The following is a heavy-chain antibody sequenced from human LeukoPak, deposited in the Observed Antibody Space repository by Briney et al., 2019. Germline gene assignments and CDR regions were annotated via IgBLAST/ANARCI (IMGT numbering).Heavy chain of an antibody. Sequence: PSQTLSLTCTVSNGSISSDTYFWSWIRQPAGKGLEWIGRIYTSGSTNYNPSLKSRVTISVDTSKNQFSLKLSSVTAADTAVYYCASGSSTGTTFGYYYYYMDVWGKGTTVTISS. CDR2: IYTSGST. D-gene: IGHD1-1*01. V-gene: IGHV4-61*02. J-gene: IGHJ6*03. CDR1: NGSISSDTYF. CDR3: ASGSSTGTTFGYYYYYMDV.